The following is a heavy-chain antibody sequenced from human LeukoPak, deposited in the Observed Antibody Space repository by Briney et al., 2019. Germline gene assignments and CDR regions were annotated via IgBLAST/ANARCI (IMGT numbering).Heavy chain of an antibody. V-gene: IGHV3-23*01. D-gene: IGHD2/OR15-2a*01. Sequence: GGFLRLSCAASGFTFSSYAMSWVRQAPGKGLEWVSAISGSGGSTYYADSVKGRFTISRDSSKSTLYLQMNSLRAEDTAVYYCAKDYYGEYYFDYWGQGTLVTVSS. CDR3: AKDYYGEYYFDY. J-gene: IGHJ4*02. CDR1: GFTFSSYA. CDR2: ISGSGGST.